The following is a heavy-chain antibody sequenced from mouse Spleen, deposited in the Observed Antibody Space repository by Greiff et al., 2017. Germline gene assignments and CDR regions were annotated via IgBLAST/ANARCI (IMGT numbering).Heavy chain of an antibody. V-gene: IGHV1-82*01. J-gene: IGHJ2*01. Sequence: VQLQQSGPELVKPGASVKISCKASGYAFSSSWMNWVKQRPGKGLEWIGRIYPGDGDTNYNGKFKGKATLTADKSSSTAYMQLSSLTSEDSAVYFCARAGSTAVDYWGQGTTLTVSS. CDR3: ARAGSTAVDY. D-gene: IGHD1-2*01. CDR1: GYAFSSSW. CDR2: IYPGDGDT.